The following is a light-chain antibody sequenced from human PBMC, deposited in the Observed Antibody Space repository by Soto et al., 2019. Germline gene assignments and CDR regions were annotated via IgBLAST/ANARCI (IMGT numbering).Light chain of an antibody. J-gene: IGLJ2*01. CDR2: LNSDGSH. Sequence: QSVLTQSPSASASLGASVKLTCTLSSGHSSYAIAWHQQQPEKGPRYLMKLNSDGSHNKGDGIPDRFSGSSSGAERYLTISSLQSEDEGDYYCQTWGTGIHVVFGGGTKLTVL. CDR1: SGHSSYA. CDR3: QTWGTGIHVV. V-gene: IGLV4-69*01.